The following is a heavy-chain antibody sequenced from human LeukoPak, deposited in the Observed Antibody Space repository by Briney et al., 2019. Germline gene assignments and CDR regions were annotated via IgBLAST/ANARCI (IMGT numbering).Heavy chain of an antibody. J-gene: IGHJ4*02. CDR1: GFIFSDYW. CDR3: VTERRYSSRDH. D-gene: IGHD6-13*01. V-gene: IGHV3-7*01. Sequence: GGSLRISCAPSGFIFSDYWMGWVRQAPGKGLEWVAKINQDGSEKYYVDSVKGRFTISRDNAKNSMYLQMDSLRDEDTAVYYCVTERRYSSRDHWGQGTLVTVSS. CDR2: INQDGSEK.